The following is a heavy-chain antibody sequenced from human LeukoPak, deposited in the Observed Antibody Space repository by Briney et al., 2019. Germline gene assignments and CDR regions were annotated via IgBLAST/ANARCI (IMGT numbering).Heavy chain of an antibody. D-gene: IGHD5-24*01. Sequence: ASVKVSCKASEYTFTDYAINWVRQAPGQRLEWMGWINAGNGNTRYSQRYQGRVTITKDTSASTAYMELSSLTSEDTAVYYCARGRWSATTASYYLDFWGQGTLVTVSS. V-gene: IGHV1-3*01. CDR3: ARGRWSATTASYYLDF. CDR2: INAGNGNT. CDR1: EYTFTDYA. J-gene: IGHJ4*02.